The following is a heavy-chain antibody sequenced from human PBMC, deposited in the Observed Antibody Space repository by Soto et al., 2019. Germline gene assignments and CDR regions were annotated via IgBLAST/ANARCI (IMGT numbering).Heavy chain of an antibody. CDR3: AKVRGYASGWRYFDY. V-gene: IGHV4-59*01. D-gene: IGHD5-18*01. Sequence: XGTLSLTCTVSGGSISGYYWSWMRQAPGKGLQWIGYIFHSGSTSYNPSLRSRVTISVDTSKNQFSLKVNSVTAADTAVYYCAKVRGYASGWRYFDYWGQGTLVTVSS. CDR1: GGSISGYY. CDR2: IFHSGST. J-gene: IGHJ4*02.